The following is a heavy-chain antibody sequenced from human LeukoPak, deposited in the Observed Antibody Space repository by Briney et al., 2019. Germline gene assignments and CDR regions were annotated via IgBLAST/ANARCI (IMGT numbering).Heavy chain of an antibody. CDR3: AILRYCSSTSCYFDWYFDL. Sequence: PSETLSLTCTVSGGSISSYYWSWIRQPPGKGLEWIGYIYYSGSTNYNPSLKSRVTISVDTSKNQFSLKLSSVTAADTAVYYCAILRYCSSTSCYFDWYFDLWGRGTPVTVSS. CDR1: GGSISSYY. CDR2: IYYSGST. D-gene: IGHD2-2*01. J-gene: IGHJ2*01. V-gene: IGHV4-59*01.